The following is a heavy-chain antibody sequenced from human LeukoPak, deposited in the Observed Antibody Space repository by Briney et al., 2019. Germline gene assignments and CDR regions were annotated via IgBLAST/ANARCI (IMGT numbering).Heavy chain of an antibody. D-gene: IGHD2-2*01. CDR1: GFTFSSYS. CDR3: ARGGCSSTSCYLFDY. Sequence: GGSLRLPCAASGFTFSSYSMNWVRQAPGKGLEWVSSISSSSSYIYYADSVKGRFTISRDNAKNSLYLQMNSLRAEDTAVYYCARGGCSSTSCYLFDYWGQGTLVTVSS. J-gene: IGHJ4*02. V-gene: IGHV3-21*01. CDR2: ISSSSSYI.